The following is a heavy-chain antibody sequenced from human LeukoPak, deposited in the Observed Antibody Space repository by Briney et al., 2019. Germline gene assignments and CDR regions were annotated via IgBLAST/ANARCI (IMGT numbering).Heavy chain of an antibody. Sequence: PGGSLRLSCAASGFSFRSYWMDWVRQTPEKGLDWVANIKQDGIEKYFVDSVKGRFAISRDNAKNSLYLQMNNLRAEDTAVYYCAREAMVRGVPDAFDIWGQGTVVTVSS. CDR3: AREAMVRGVPDAFDI. V-gene: IGHV3-7*01. J-gene: IGHJ3*02. D-gene: IGHD3-10*01. CDR1: GFSFRSYW. CDR2: IKQDGIEK.